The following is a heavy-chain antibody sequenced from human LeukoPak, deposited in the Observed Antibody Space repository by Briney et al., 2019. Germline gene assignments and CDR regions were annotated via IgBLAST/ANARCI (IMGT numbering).Heavy chain of an antibody. CDR3: ASHFYGSRIPPTHYGMDV. Sequence: GASVKVSCKVSGHTLTELSMHWVRQAPGKGLEWMGGFDPDDGETFYAQKFQGRLTMTEDTSTDTAYMELSSLRSEDTAVYYCASHFYGSRIPPTHYGMDVWGRGTTVTVSS. CDR2: FDPDDGET. D-gene: IGHD3-10*01. J-gene: IGHJ6*02. V-gene: IGHV1-24*01. CDR1: GHTLTELS.